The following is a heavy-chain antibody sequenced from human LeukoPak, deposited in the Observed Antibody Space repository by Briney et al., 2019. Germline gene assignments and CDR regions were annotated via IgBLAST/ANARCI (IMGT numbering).Heavy chain of an antibody. CDR3: ARVGDFREHIVVVTASRKGFDY. CDR1: GYTFTGYY. V-gene: IGHV1-18*04. D-gene: IGHD2-21*02. Sequence: ASVKVSCKASGYTFTGYYMHWVRQAPGQGLEWMGWISPSNGNTNYAQKLQGRVTMTTDTSTSTAYMELRSLRSDDTAVYYCARVGDFREHIVVVTASRKGFDYWGQGTLVTVSS. J-gene: IGHJ4*02. CDR2: ISPSNGNT.